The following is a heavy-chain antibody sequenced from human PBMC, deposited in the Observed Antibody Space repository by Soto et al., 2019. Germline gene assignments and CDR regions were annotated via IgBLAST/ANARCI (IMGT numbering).Heavy chain of an antibody. CDR1: GFTFSTYG. J-gene: IGHJ3*02. CDR2: MGNDGITT. Sequence: GGSLRLSCAASGFTFSTYGMHWVRQAPGKGLEWVAVMGNDGITTFYADSVKGRFTISRDNSKNALFLQMNSLRAEDTAVYYCAKEFQWELHDFDIWGQGTMVTVSS. D-gene: IGHD1-26*01. CDR3: AKEFQWELHDFDI. V-gene: IGHV3-30*02.